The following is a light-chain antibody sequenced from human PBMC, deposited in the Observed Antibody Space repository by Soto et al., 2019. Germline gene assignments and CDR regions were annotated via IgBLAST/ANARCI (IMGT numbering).Light chain of an antibody. CDR1: SSDVGGYNS. Sequence: QSALTQPASVSGSPGQSITISCTGTSSDVGGYNSVSWYQQHPGKAPKLMIYEVSHRPSGVSHRFSGSKSGNTASLTISGLQAEDEADYYCSSYTSSSLSVFGPGTKVTV. CDR2: EVS. CDR3: SSYTSSSLSV. J-gene: IGLJ1*01. V-gene: IGLV2-14*01.